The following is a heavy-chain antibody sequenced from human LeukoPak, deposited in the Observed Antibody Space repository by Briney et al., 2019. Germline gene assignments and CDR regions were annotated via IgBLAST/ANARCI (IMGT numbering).Heavy chain of an antibody. D-gene: IGHD2-2*01. CDR3: ARSLRRDCDSTSCWAALDI. CDR2: ISSSSTYT. V-gene: IGHV3-11*03. Sequence: PGGSLRLSCAASGFTFSDYYTSWIRQAPGKGLEWVSYISSSSTYTSYADSVKGRFTISRDNAKNSLYLQMNSLRAEDTAVYYCARSLRRDCDSTSCWAALDIWGQGTMVTVSS. CDR1: GFTFSDYY. J-gene: IGHJ3*02.